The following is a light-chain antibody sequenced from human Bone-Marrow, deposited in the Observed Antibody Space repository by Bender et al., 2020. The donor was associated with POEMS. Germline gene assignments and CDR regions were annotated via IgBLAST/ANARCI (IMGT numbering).Light chain of an antibody. J-gene: IGLJ1*01. CDR1: VLSRQY. CDR2: KDT. V-gene: IGLV3-25*03. CDR3: QSADTSGTYV. Sequence: SYELTQPPSVSVSPGQTASITCSGDVLSRQYGHWYQQKPGQAPVLVIYKDTERPSGIPKRFSGSSSGTTVTLTISGVQAEDEADYYCQSADTSGTYVFASGTKVTVL.